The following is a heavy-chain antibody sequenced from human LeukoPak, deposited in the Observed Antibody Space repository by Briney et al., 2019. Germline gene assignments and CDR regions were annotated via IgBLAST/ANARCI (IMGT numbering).Heavy chain of an antibody. J-gene: IGHJ6*03. Sequence: GGSLRLSCAASGFTFSSYGMSWVRQAPGKGLEWVSSISGSGGNTYYADSVKGRFTISRDNSENTLYLQMNSLRAEDTAVYYCARDGNDFWSGYYTYYYYMDVWGKGTTVTVSS. CDR1: GFTFSSYG. CDR3: ARDGNDFWSGYYTYYYYMDV. V-gene: IGHV3-23*01. D-gene: IGHD3-3*01. CDR2: ISGSGGNT.